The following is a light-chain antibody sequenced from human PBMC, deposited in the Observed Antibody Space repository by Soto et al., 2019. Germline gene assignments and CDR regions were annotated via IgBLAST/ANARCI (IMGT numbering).Light chain of an antibody. CDR2: GAS. CDR1: QSVSSSS. V-gene: IGKV3-20*01. Sequence: EIVLTQSPGTLSLSPGERATLSCRASQSVSSSSLAWYQHKRGQAPRLLIHGASSRATGIPDRFSGSGSGTDFTLTISRLEPEDFEVYYCQQYGGSPRTFGQGTKVDIK. CDR3: QQYGGSPRT. J-gene: IGKJ1*01.